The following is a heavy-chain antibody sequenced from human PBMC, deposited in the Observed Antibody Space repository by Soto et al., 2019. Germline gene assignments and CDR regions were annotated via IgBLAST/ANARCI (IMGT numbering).Heavy chain of an antibody. V-gene: IGHV3-21*01. J-gene: IGHJ6*02. CDR1: GFTFRTYT. CDR3: AKERFGHLWLEDYGMDV. Sequence: EVQLVESGGGLVKPGGSLRLSCISSGFTFRTYTMNWVRQAPGKGLEWVSGIRGFSPYTFYAESVKGRFTISRDNAKNSLFLQMNSLRAEDTAVYYCAKERFGHLWLEDYGMDVWGQGTTVTVSS. D-gene: IGHD5-18*01. CDR2: IRGFSPYT.